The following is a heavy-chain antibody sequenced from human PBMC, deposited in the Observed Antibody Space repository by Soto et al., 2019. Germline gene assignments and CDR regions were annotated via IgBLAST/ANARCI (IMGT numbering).Heavy chain of an antibody. V-gene: IGHV4-4*07. CDR3: ARESGENWTYEAH. Sequence: QVQQQESGPGLVKPSDTLSLICSVSGTYISEFSWSWFRQPAGTGLEWIGGIHNNGVVHYSPSFRGRATMSIDTSSNHSSLTLQSATAADTAVYYCARESGENWTYEAHWGQGTLVTVSS. D-gene: IGHD1-7*01. CDR1: GTYISEFS. CDR2: IHNNGVV. J-gene: IGHJ1*01.